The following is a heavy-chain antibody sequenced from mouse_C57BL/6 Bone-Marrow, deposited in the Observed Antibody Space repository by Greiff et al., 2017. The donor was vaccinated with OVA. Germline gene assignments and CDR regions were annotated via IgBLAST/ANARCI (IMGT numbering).Heavy chain of an antibody. Sequence: QVQLQQPGAELVKPGASVKLSCKASGYTFTSYWMHWVKQRPGQGLEWIGMIHPNSGSTNYNEKFKSKATLTVDKSSSTAYMQLSSLTSEDSAVYNCARRSSGYRDYFDYWGQGTTLTVSS. V-gene: IGHV1-64*01. J-gene: IGHJ2*01. CDR1: GYTFTSYW. CDR2: IHPNSGST. D-gene: IGHD3-2*02. CDR3: ARRSSGYRDYFDY.